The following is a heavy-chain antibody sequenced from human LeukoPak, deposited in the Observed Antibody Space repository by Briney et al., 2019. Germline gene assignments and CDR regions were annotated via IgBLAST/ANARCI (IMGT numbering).Heavy chain of an antibody. V-gene: IGHV3-21*01. D-gene: IGHD3-9*01. Sequence: GGSLRLSCGASGFTFSIYSMNWVRQAPGKGLEWVSSISSSSFIYYADSVKGRFTISRDNAKNSLYPQMNSLRAEDMAVYYCARDYILTGYSDYWGQGTLVTVSS. J-gene: IGHJ4*02. CDR1: GFTFSIYS. CDR2: ISSSSFI. CDR3: ARDYILTGYSDY.